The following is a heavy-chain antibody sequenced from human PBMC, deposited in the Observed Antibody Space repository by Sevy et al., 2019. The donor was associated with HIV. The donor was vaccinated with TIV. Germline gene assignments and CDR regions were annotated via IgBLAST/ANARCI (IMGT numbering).Heavy chain of an antibody. Sequence: GGSLRLSCAASGFTLSSYIMNWVRQAPGKGLEWVSSISGSSSYIYYADSVKGRFTISRDNAKNSLYLQMNSLRAEDTAVYYCARERHDYGDSGSYYYYYMDVWGKGSTVTVSS. J-gene: IGHJ6*03. CDR3: ARERHDYGDSGSYYYYYMDV. CDR1: GFTLSSYI. D-gene: IGHD4-17*01. V-gene: IGHV3-21*01. CDR2: ISGSSSYI.